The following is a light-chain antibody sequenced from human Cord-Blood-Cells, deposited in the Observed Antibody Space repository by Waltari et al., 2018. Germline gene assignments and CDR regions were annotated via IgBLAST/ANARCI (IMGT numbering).Light chain of an antibody. Sequence: QSALTQPASVSGSPGPSLTISCTGTSSDVGSYNLVSWYQQHPGKAPKLMIYEGSKRPSGVSNRFSGSKSGNTASLTISGLQAEDEADYYCCSYAGSSTFYVVFGGGTKLTVL. CDR1: SSDVGSYNL. CDR2: EGS. J-gene: IGLJ2*01. V-gene: IGLV2-23*03. CDR3: CSYAGSSTFYVV.